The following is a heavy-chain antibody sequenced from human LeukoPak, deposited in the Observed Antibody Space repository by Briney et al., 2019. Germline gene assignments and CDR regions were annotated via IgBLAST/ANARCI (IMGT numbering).Heavy chain of an antibody. D-gene: IGHD1/OR15-1a*01. V-gene: IGHV4-4*07. CDR1: GGTFSGYY. J-gene: IGHJ4*02. CDR2: IYTSGST. Sequence: PSETLSLTCAVYGGTFSGYYWSWIRQPAGKGLEWIGRIYTSGSTNYNPSLKSRVTMSVDTSKNQSSLKLSSVTAADTAVYYCARDSQLTTVCLDYWGQGTLVTVSS. CDR3: ARDSQLTTVCLDY.